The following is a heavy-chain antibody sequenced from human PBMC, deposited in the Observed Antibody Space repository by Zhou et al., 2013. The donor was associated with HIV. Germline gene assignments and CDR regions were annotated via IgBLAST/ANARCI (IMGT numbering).Heavy chain of an antibody. V-gene: IGHV1-3*01. J-gene: IGHJ6*03. CDR2: INAGNGHT. D-gene: IGHD4-17*01. CDR1: GYSFSDYA. CDR3: ARATVPTYYYYYYMDV. Sequence: QVQLVQSGPEVKKPGASVRVSCKASGYSFSDYAIHWVRQAPGQRLEWMGWINAGNGHTKYSQNFQGRLTITRDTSANTAYMELSSLRSEDTAVYYCARATVPTYYYYYYMDVWGKGTTVIVSS.